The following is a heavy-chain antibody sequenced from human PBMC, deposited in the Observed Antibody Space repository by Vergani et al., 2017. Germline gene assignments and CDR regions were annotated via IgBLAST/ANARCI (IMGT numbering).Heavy chain of an antibody. V-gene: IGHV3-30*18. D-gene: IGHD2-15*01. CDR1: GFTFSSYG. J-gene: IGHJ5*02. Sequence: QVQLVESGGGVVQPGRSLRLSCAASGFTFSSYGMHWVRQAPGKELEWVAVISYDGSNKYYADSVKGRFTISRDNSKNTLYLQMNSLRAEDTAVYYCAKDMPYCSGGSCYSGWFDPWGQGTLVTVSS. CDR2: ISYDGSNK. CDR3: AKDMPYCSGGSCYSGWFDP.